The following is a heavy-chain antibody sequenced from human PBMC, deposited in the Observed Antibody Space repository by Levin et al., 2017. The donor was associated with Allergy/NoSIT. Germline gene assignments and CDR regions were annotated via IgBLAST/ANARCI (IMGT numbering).Heavy chain of an antibody. CDR1: GFTFSSYR. Sequence: GGSLRLSCAASGFTFSSYRMNWVRQAPGKGLEWVSSISTGSSYIYYADSVKGRFTISRDNAKNSLYLQMNSLRAEETAVYYCARERVPTTTDAFDIWGQGTMVTVSS. J-gene: IGHJ3*02. D-gene: IGHD1-26*01. CDR3: ARERVPTTTDAFDI. V-gene: IGHV3-21*06. CDR2: ISTGSSYI.